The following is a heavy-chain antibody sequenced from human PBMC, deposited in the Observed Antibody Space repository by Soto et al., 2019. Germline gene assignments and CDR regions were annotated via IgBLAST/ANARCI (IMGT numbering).Heavy chain of an antibody. CDR3: ARFSRSHDTEY. V-gene: IGHV3-7*05. Sequence: QLVESGGGFVQPGGSLRLSCTTPGLTFNNYWMSWLRQTPGKGLEWVANINQDGSQTYYVDSVKGRFTFSRDNAKTSLYLQMNSLRVEDTAVYYCARFSRSHDTEYWGQGTLVTVSS. J-gene: IGHJ4*02. CDR2: INQDGSQT. CDR1: GLTFNNYW. D-gene: IGHD5-18*01.